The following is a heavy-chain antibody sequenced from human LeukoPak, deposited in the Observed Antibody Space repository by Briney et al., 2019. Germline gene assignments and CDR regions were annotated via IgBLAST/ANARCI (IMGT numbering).Heavy chain of an antibody. CDR2: ISYDGSNK. Sequence: GGSPRLSCAASGFTFSSYAMHWVRQAPGKGLEWVAVISYDGSNKYYADSVKGRFTISRDNAKNSLYLQMNSLRAEDTAVYYCVRVGRAVTAAGFGAFEIWGQGTMVTVSS. CDR1: GFTFSSYA. CDR3: VRVGRAVTAAGFGAFEI. D-gene: IGHD6-13*01. J-gene: IGHJ3*02. V-gene: IGHV3-30-3*01.